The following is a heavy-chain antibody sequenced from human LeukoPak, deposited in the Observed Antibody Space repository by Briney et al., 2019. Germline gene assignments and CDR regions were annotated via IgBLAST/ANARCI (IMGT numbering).Heavy chain of an antibody. CDR1: GYTFTNYG. CDR2: ISGYNGHT. D-gene: IGHD3-22*01. Sequence: GASVKVSCKASGYTFTNYGLSWVRQAPGQGLEWMGWISGYNGHTNYVQKLQGRVTMTTDTSTSTAYMELRSLRSDDTAVYYCARGSTVRYYYDSSGCYRGPVDYWGQGTLVTVSS. CDR3: ARGSTVRYYYDSSGCYRGPVDY. V-gene: IGHV1-18*01. J-gene: IGHJ4*02.